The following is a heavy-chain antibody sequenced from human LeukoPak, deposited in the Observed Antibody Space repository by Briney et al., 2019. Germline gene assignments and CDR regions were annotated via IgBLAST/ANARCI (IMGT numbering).Heavy chain of an antibody. V-gene: IGHV3-48*03. Sequence: GGSLRLSCAASGFTFSSYEMNWVRQAPGKGLEWVSYISSSGSTIYYADSVKGRFTISRDNAKNSLYLQMNSLRAEDTAVYYCARDQYGSGDGYYMDVWGKGTTVTISS. CDR3: ARDQYGSGDGYYMDV. CDR1: GFTFSSYE. D-gene: IGHD3-10*01. CDR2: ISSSGSTI. J-gene: IGHJ6*03.